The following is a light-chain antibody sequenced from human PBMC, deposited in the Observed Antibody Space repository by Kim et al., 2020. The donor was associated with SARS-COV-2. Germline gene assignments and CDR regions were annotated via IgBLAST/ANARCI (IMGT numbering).Light chain of an antibody. V-gene: IGLV5-45*01. CDR2: YKSDTRN. CDR1: SCINIDSHK. CDR3: MIWHNSAVV. Sequence: TCTLNSCINIDSHKIYWYQQKPGSPPQFLLRYKSDTRNQQGSGVPSRFSGSKDGSANAGILVISGLQSEDEADYYCMIWHNSAVVFGGGTQLTVL. J-gene: IGLJ2*01.